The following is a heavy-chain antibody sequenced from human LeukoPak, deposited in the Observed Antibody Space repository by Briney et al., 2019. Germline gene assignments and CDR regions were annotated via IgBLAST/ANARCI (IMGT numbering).Heavy chain of an antibody. D-gene: IGHD6-19*01. Sequence: GGSLRLSCAASGFTFSSYWMHWVRQAPGKGLVWVSRINSDGSSTSYADSVKGRFTISRDNAKNSLYLQMNSLRAEDTAVYYCVREGPVPGSSFGFDVWGLGAMVTVSS. V-gene: IGHV3-74*01. CDR1: GFTFSSYW. CDR3: VREGPVPGSSFGFDV. CDR2: INSDGSST. J-gene: IGHJ3*01.